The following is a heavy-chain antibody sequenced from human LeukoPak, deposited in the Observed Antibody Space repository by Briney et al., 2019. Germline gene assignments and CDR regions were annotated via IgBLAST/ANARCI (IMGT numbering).Heavy chain of an antibody. CDR2: ISWNSGSI. Sequence: PSGGSLRLSCAASGFTFDDYAMHWVRQAPGKGLEWVSGISWNSGSIGYADSVKGRFTISRDNAKNSLYLQMNSLRAEDTALYYCAKAIAAAGTGHAFDIWGQGTMVTVSS. CDR1: GFTFDDYA. D-gene: IGHD6-13*01. V-gene: IGHV3-9*01. J-gene: IGHJ3*02. CDR3: AKAIAAAGTGHAFDI.